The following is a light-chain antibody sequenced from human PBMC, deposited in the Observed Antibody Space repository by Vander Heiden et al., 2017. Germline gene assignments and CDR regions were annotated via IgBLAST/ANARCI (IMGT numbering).Light chain of an antibody. Sequence: SNELTQPPSVSVSPGQTARITCFGDELGDKTVYWYQQKPGQSPALVIYQRDRRPSGIPDRISGSISGNTATLIISGTQAMDEAEYYGQAWDSFSFTAPFGGGTKLTVL. CDR1: ELGDKT. CDR3: QAWDSFSFTAP. V-gene: IGLV3-1*01. CDR2: QRD. J-gene: IGLJ3*02.